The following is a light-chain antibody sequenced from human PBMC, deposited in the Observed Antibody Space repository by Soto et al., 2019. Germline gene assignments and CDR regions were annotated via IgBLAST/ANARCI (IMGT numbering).Light chain of an antibody. Sequence: EIVMTQSPATLSVSPGERATLSCRASQSVSSNLAWYQQKPGQTPRLLIYDASTRATGIPARFSGSGSGTDFTLTISSLQSEDFAVYYCQQYSSWPTFGGGTKVEI. CDR3: QQYSSWPT. CDR1: QSVSSN. CDR2: DAS. V-gene: IGKV3-15*01. J-gene: IGKJ4*01.